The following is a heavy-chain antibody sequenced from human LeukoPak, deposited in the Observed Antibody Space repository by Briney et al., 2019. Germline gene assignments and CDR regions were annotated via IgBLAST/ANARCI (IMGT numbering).Heavy chain of an antibody. CDR3: ARGGSYLSAFDI. CDR2: ICSGGST. D-gene: IGHD1-26*01. V-gene: IGHV3-53*01. Sequence: GGSLRLSCAASGFTISSNYMSWVRQAPGKGLEWVSIICSGGSTLYADSVKDRFTISRDNSKNTLYLQMNSLRAEDTAVYYCARGGSYLSAFDIWGQGTMVTVSS. J-gene: IGHJ3*02. CDR1: GFTISSNY.